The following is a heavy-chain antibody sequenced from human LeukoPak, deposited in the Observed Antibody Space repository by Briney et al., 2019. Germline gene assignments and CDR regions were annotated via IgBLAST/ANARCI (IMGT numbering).Heavy chain of an antibody. CDR2: ISGYNGNT. Sequence: ASVKVSCKASGYTFTSYGISWVRQAPGQGLEWMGWISGYNGNTNYAQKLQGRVTMTTDTSTSTAYMELRSLRSDDTAVYYCARLLLWFGELLPVYFDYWGQGTLVTVSS. CDR1: GYTFTSYG. D-gene: IGHD3-10*01. V-gene: IGHV1-18*01. J-gene: IGHJ4*02. CDR3: ARLLLWFGELLPVYFDY.